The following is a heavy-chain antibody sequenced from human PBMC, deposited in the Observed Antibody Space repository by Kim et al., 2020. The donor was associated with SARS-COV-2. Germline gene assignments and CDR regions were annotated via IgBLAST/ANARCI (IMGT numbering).Heavy chain of an antibody. D-gene: IGHD6-19*01. V-gene: IGHV4-39*01. Sequence: SETLSLTCTVSGGSISSSSYYWGWIRQPPGKGLEWIGSIYYSGSTYYNPSLKSRVTISVDTSKNQFSLKLSSVTAADTAVYYCARIASGWLGDGWFDYWGQGTLVTVSS. CDR3: ARIASGWLGDGWFDY. CDR2: IYYSGST. J-gene: IGHJ4*02. CDR1: GGSISSSSYY.